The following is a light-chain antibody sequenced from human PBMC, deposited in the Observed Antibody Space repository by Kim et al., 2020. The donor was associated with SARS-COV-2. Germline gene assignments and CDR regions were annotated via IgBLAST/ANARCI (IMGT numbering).Light chain of an antibody. CDR3: QQYNNFRT. CDR2: DAS. J-gene: IGKJ1*01. CDR1: QSVGSN. V-gene: IGKV3-15*01. Sequence: EIVMTQSPPTLSVSPGERATLSCRASQSVGSNLVWYQQKPGQAPRLLIYDASTRATGIPARFSGSGSGTEFTLTISSLQSEDSAVYYCQQYNNFRTFGQGTKVDIK.